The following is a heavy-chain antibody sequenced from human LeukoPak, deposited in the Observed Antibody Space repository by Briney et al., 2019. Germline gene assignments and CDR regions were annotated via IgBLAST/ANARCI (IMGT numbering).Heavy chain of an antibody. CDR3: TADLPPPRGYDYPFDY. J-gene: IGHJ4*02. Sequence: GGSLRLSCAASGFTFANAWMSWVRQAPGKGLECVGRIKSKTDGETTDYAAPVKGRFTISRDDSKNMLYLRMNSLKSEDTAVYYCTADLPPPRGYDYPFDYWGQGSLVTVSS. V-gene: IGHV3-15*01. D-gene: IGHD5-12*01. CDR1: GFTFANAW. CDR2: IKSKTDGETT.